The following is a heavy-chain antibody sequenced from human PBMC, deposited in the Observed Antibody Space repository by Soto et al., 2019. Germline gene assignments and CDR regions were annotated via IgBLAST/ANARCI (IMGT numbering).Heavy chain of an antibody. V-gene: IGHV4-31*03. CDR3: ARGRGYSGYDWADFDY. Sequence: ASETLSLTCTVSGGSISSGGYYWSWIRQHPGKGLEWIGYIYYSGSTYYSPSLKSRVTISVDTSKNQFSLKLSSVTAADTAVYYCARGRGYSGYDWADFDYWGQGTLVTVSS. CDR1: GGSISSGGYY. J-gene: IGHJ4*02. CDR2: IYYSGST. D-gene: IGHD5-12*01.